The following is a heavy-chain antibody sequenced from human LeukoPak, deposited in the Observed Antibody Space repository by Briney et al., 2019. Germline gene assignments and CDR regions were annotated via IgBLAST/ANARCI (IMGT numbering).Heavy chain of an antibody. CDR3: ARDSGSYRGFDY. CDR2: IYYTGRT. D-gene: IGHD1-26*01. V-gene: IGHV4-30-4*01. Sequence: PSQTLSLTCTVSGDSISNTNFYWSWIRQPPGKGLEWIAYIYYTGRTYYNPSLKSRVTISLDTSKNQFSLKVTSMTAADTAVYYCARDSGSYRGFDYWGQGTLVTVSS. CDR1: GDSISNTNFY. J-gene: IGHJ4*02.